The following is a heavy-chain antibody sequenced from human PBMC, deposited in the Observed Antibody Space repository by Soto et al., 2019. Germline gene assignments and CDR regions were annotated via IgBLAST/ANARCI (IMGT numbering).Heavy chain of an antibody. Sequence: GGSLRLSCAASGFTFSSYGMSWVRQAPGKGLEWVSAISGGGGSAYYADSVKGRFTISRDNSKNKLYLQMNSLGADDTAVYYYVKYGGAVAFYYYYYGMDVWGQGAPVTVSS. CDR1: GFTFSSYG. J-gene: IGHJ6*02. CDR3: VKYGGAVAFYYYYYGMDV. D-gene: IGHD6-19*01. V-gene: IGHV3-23*01. CDR2: ISGGGGSA.